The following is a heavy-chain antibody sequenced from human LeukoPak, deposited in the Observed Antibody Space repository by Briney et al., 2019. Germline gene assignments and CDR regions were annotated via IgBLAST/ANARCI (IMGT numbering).Heavy chain of an antibody. J-gene: IGHJ4*02. CDR2: INHSGST. CDR1: RGSFSGYY. V-gene: IGHV4-34*01. CDR3: ARDGRLGYDSSGYYYDGSDY. D-gene: IGHD3-22*01. Sequence: SETLSLTCAVYRGSFSGYYWSRIRQPPGKGLEWIGEINHSGSTNYNPSLKRRVTISVDTSKNQFSLKLSSVTAADTAVYYCARDGRLGYDSSGYYYDGSDYWGQGTLVTVSS.